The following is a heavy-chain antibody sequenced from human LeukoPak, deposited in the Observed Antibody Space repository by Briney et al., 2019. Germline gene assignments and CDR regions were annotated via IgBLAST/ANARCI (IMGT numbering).Heavy chain of an antibody. Sequence: PPETLSLTCTVSGGSISSYYWSWIRQPPGKGLEWIGYIYYSGSTNYNPSLKSRVTISVDTSKNQFSLKLSSVTAADTAVYYCARSNGGYSYDGIFDYWGQGTLVTVSS. CDR1: GGSISSYY. J-gene: IGHJ4*02. D-gene: IGHD5-18*01. V-gene: IGHV4-59*01. CDR2: IYYSGST. CDR3: ARSNGGYSYDGIFDY.